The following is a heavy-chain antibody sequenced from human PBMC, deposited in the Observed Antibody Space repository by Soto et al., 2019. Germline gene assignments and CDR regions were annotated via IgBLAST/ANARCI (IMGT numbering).Heavy chain of an antibody. CDR3: ATSRGYSTNYALAY. V-gene: IGHV1-2*04. D-gene: IGHD5-18*01. Sequence: PSVKVSCKASGYTFTGYYMHWVRQAPGQGLEWMGWINPNSGGTNYAQKFQGWVTMTRDTSISTAYMELSRLRSDDTAVYYCATSRGYSTNYALAYWGQGTLVTVSS. J-gene: IGHJ4*02. CDR1: GYTFTGYY. CDR2: INPNSGGT.